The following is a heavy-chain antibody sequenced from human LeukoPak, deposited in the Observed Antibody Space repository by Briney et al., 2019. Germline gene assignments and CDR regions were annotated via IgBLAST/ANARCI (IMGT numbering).Heavy chain of an antibody. D-gene: IGHD1-26*01. J-gene: IGHJ4*02. CDR1: GFTVISNY. V-gene: IGHV3-66*02. CDR3: ARTSGSFAGYFDF. Sequence: GGSLRLSCAASGFTVISNYMYWVRQTPGKGLECISVIYSGGRTYYADSVKGRSTISRDNSKNMLFLQMNSLRTEDTALYYCARTSGSFAGYFDFWGQGTLVTVSS. CDR2: IYSGGRT.